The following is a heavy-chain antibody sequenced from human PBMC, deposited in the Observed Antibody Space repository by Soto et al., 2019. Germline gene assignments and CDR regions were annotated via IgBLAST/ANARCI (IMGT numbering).Heavy chain of an antibody. V-gene: IGHV1-69*11. CDR1: GGTFGTYA. D-gene: IGHD4-4*01. Sequence: QVQLVQSGAEVKKPGSSVRVSCKAPGGTFGTYAINWVRQAPGQGLEWMGRIIPILGTANYAQMFQGRVTITADETTSTAYMELRSLRSEDRAVYYCARDDSNYPGRYGMDVWGQGTTVTVSS. J-gene: IGHJ6*02. CDR2: IIPILGTA. CDR3: ARDDSNYPGRYGMDV.